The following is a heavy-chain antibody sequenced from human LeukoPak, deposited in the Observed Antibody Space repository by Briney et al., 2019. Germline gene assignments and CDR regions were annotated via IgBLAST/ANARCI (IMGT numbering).Heavy chain of an antibody. J-gene: IGHJ4*02. CDR1: GGTFSSYT. Sequence: GASVKVSCKASGGTFSSYTISWVRQAPGQGREWMGRIIPILGIANYAQKFQGRVTITADKSTGTAYMELSSLRSEDTAVYYCAGSIAAQRLAADYWGQGTLVTVSS. CDR2: IIPILGIA. V-gene: IGHV1-69*02. D-gene: IGHD6-6*01. CDR3: AGSIAAQRLAADY.